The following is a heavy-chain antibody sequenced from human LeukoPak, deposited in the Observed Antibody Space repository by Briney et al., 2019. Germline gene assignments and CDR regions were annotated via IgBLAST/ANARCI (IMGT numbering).Heavy chain of an antibody. J-gene: IGHJ4*02. Sequence: ASVKVSCKTSGYIFKNYGVRWGRQAPGQGLEWMGWISGHTGNTKYAETVQGRVTMITDTSTTTVYMEMRSLRSDDTAVYFCARDGRYSGTYLDDWGQGTLVTVSS. D-gene: IGHD1-26*01. CDR2: ISGHTGNT. CDR3: ARDGRYSGTYLDD. CDR1: GYIFKNYG. V-gene: IGHV1-18*01.